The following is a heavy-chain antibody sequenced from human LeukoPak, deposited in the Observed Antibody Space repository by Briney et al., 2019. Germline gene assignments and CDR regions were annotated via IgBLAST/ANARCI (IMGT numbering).Heavy chain of an antibody. J-gene: IGHJ6*03. CDR1: GYTFTDYF. D-gene: IGHD6-13*01. CDR2: INSNSGGT. V-gene: IGHV1-2*02. CDR3: ARGGRDAAGGIYYYYYYMDV. Sequence: ASVKVSCKASGYTFTDYFMHWVRQAPGQGLEWMGWINSNSGGTNYAQKFQGRVTMTRDTSITTAYMEVSRLRSDDTAVYYCARGGRDAAGGIYYYYYYMDVWGKGTTVTISS.